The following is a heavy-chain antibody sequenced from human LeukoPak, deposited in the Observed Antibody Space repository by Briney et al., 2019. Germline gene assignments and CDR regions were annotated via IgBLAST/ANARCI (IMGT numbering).Heavy chain of an antibody. CDR3: ARDFGARDDY. V-gene: IGHV3-66*01. J-gene: IGHJ4*02. CDR1: GFTFSSYG. D-gene: IGHD3-3*01. CDR2: IYSGGST. Sequence: GGSLRLSCAASGFTFSSYGMSWVRQAPGKGLEWVSVIYSGGSTYYADSVKGRFTISRDNSKNTLYLQMNSLRAEDTAVYYCARDFGARDDYWGQGTLVTVSS.